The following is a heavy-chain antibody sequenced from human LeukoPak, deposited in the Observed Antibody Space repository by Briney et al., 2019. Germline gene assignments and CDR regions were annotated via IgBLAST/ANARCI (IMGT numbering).Heavy chain of an antibody. CDR3: ARGFEGKGFSGYYSDAFDI. Sequence: SETLSLTCTVSGGSISSYYWSWIRQPPGKGLEWIGYIYYSGSTNYNPSLKSRVTISVDTSKNQFSLKLSSVTAADTAVYYCARGFEGKGFSGYYSDAFDIWGQGTMVTVSS. J-gene: IGHJ3*02. CDR1: GGSISSYY. V-gene: IGHV4-59*01. D-gene: IGHD3-22*01. CDR2: IYYSGST.